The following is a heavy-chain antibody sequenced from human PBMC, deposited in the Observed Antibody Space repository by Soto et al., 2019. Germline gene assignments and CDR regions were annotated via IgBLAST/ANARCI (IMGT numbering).Heavy chain of an antibody. CDR2: IYPGDSDT. CDR1: GYSFTSYW. J-gene: IGHJ6*03. Sequence: PGESLRISCKGSGYSFTSYWIGWVRQMPGKGLEWMGIIYPGDSDTRYSPSFQGQVTISADKSISTGYLQWSSLKASDTAMYYCARHETQLVAKHYYYYYYMDVWGKGATVTVSS. CDR3: ARHETQLVAKHYYYYYYMDV. V-gene: IGHV5-51*01. D-gene: IGHD6-13*01.